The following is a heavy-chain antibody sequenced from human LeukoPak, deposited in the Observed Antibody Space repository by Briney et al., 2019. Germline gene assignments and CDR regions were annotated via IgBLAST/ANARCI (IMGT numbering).Heavy chain of an antibody. V-gene: IGHV1-69*13. CDR1: GGTFSSYA. Sequence: ASVKVSCKASGGTFSSYAISWVRQAPGQGLEWMGGIIPIFGTANYAQKFQGRVTITADESTGTAYMELSSLRSEDTAVYYCARFGGTVTEKHFDYWGQGTLVTVSS. D-gene: IGHD4-17*01. J-gene: IGHJ4*02. CDR2: IIPIFGTA. CDR3: ARFGGTVTEKHFDY.